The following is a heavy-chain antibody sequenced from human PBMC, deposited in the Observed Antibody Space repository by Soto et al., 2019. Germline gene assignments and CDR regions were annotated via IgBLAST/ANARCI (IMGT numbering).Heavy chain of an antibody. CDR1: GGSISSSSYY. CDR3: ARHSWGAAWLFDP. V-gene: IGHV4-39*01. D-gene: IGHD3-16*01. J-gene: IGHJ5*02. Sequence: QLQLQESGPGLAKPSETLSLTCTVSGGSISSSSYYWGWIRHPPGKGLGWIGSIYYTWSTYYNPSLKIRVTISLATSKNQFSLTLSTVTAGDSAVYYCARHSWGAAWLFDPCGQGTMVSVSS. CDR2: IYYTWST.